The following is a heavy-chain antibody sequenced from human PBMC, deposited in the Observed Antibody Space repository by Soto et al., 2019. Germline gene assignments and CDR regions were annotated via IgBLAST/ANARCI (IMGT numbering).Heavy chain of an antibody. Sequence: QLQLQESGPGLVKPSETLSLTCTVSGGSISSSSYYWGWIRQPPGKGLEWIGSIYYSGSTYYNPSLKSRVTISVDTSKNLFSLKLSSVTAADTAVYYCARLYGRIFGVVVDYWGQGTLVTVSS. CDR3: ARLYGRIFGVVVDY. CDR2: IYYSGST. V-gene: IGHV4-39*01. J-gene: IGHJ4*02. CDR1: GGSISSSSYY. D-gene: IGHD3-3*02.